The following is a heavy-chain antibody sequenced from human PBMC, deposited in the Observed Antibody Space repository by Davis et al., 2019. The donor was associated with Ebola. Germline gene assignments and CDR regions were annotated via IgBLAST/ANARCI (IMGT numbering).Heavy chain of an antibody. V-gene: IGHV1-18*04. J-gene: IGHJ4*02. CDR1: GYTFTSYG. Sequence: ASVKVSCKASGYTFTSYGISWVRQAPGQGLEWMGWISAYNGNTNYAQKLQGRVTMTTDTSTSTAYMELRSLRSDDTAVYYCARDSRVYDYVWGSYRYDYWGQGTLVTVSS. CDR3: ARDSRVYDYVWGSYRYDY. D-gene: IGHD3-16*02. CDR2: ISAYNGNT.